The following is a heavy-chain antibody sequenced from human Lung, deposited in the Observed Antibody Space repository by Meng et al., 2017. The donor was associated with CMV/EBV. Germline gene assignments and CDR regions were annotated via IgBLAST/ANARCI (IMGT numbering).Heavy chain of an antibody. Sequence: LSLTCAASGFSLSAYWMTWVRQAPGQGLEWVANIKEDGSERDYVDSVEGRFTISRDNSRNSLFLEMNSLRVGDTAVYYCVRGRGLDAWGQGPTVTVSS. V-gene: IGHV3-7*01. CDR2: IKEDGSER. CDR1: GFSLSAYW. J-gene: IGHJ6*02. D-gene: IGHD6-25*01. CDR3: VRGRGLDA.